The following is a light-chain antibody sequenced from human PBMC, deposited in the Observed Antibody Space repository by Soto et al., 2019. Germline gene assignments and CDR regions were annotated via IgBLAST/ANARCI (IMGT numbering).Light chain of an antibody. CDR3: QQSYRSTYI. CDR2: AAS. V-gene: IGKV1-39*01. J-gene: IGKJ2*01. Sequence: DIQVTQSPPSLSASVGDRVTITCRTSQSISTYLNWYQQRPGKAPNLLIFAASRLPTGVPSRFSGSGSGSDFTLTITTLQPEDFATYFCQQSYRSTYIFGRGTRLEIK. CDR1: QSISTY.